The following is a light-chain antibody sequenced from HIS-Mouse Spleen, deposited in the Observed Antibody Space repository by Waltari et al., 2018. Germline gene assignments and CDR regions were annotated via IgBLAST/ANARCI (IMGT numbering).Light chain of an antibody. CDR1: QSVSSN. Sequence: EIVMTQSPATLSVSPGERATLSCRASQSVSSNFAWYQQKPGQAPRLLIYGAATRATGIPARFIGSGSGTEFTLTISSMQSEDFAVYYCQQYNNWPPVWTFGQGTKVEIK. V-gene: IGKV3-15*01. CDR2: GAA. J-gene: IGKJ1*01. CDR3: QQYNNWPPVWT.